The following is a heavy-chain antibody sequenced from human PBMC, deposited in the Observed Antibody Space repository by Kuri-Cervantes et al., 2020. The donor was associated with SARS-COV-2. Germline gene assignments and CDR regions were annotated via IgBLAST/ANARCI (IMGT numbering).Heavy chain of an antibody. CDR3: ARDGGRRDGYSVPPYYYYGMDV. D-gene: IGHD5-24*01. J-gene: IGHJ6*02. CDR1: GFTFSDYA. CDR2: ISYDGTFE. V-gene: IGHV3-30*04. Sequence: GESLKISCAASGFTFSDYAMHWVRQAPGKGPEWVAFISYDGTFEYYANSVKGRFTISRDSSKNSLHLQMNSLRAEDTAVYYCARDGGRRDGYSVPPYYYYGMDVWGQGPTVTVSS.